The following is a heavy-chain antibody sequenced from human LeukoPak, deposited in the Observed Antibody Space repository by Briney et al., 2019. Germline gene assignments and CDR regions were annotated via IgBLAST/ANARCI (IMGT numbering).Heavy chain of an antibody. CDR2: ISSSSSYI. V-gene: IGHV3-21*01. D-gene: IGHD3-3*01. CDR3: ARDLRRDFWGGNYFDY. J-gene: IGHJ4*02. CDR1: GFTFSSYS. Sequence: GGSLRLSCAASGFTFSSYSMNWVRQAPGKGLEWVSSISSSSSYIYYADSVKGRFTISRDNAKNSLYLQMNSLRAEDTAVYYCARDLRRDFWGGNYFDYWGQGTLVTVSS.